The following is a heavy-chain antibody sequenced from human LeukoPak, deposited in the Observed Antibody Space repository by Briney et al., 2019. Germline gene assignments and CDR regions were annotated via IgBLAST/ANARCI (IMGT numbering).Heavy chain of an antibody. CDR2: INSDGSST. Sequence: PGGSLRLSCAASGFTFSSNWMHWVRQAPGKGLVWVSRINSDGSSTDYADSVKGRFTISRDNAKNTLYLQMNSLRAEDTAVYYCARDQSAVAGRLHCFHYWRQATLVTASP. J-gene: IGHJ4*02. CDR1: GFTFSSNW. CDR3: ARDQSAVAGRLHCFHY. V-gene: IGHV3-74*01. D-gene: IGHD6-19*01.